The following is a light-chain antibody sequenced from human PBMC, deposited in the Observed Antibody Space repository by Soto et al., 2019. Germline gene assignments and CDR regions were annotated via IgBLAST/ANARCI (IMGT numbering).Light chain of an antibody. V-gene: IGKV3-20*01. CDR3: QQYGSSPST. Sequence: ETVLTQSPGTLSLSPGERATLSCRASQTIRSNYLAWYRQQPGQAPRLLIYGASNRATGIVDRFSGSGSGADFTLIISRLEPEDFALYYCQQYGSSPSTFGQGTKVEIK. CDR2: GAS. CDR1: QTIRSNY. J-gene: IGKJ1*01.